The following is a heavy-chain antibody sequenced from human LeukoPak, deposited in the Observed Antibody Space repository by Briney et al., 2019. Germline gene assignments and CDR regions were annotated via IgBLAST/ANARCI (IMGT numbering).Heavy chain of an antibody. CDR3: ARDDSDIVASDH. V-gene: IGHV1-69*05. Sequence: GASVKVSCKASGYTFNNYGFSWVRQAPGQGLEWMGGIIPKFGTAHYAQKFQGRVTLTTDESTSTAYMEMSSPRSDDTAVYYCARDDSDIVASDHWGQGTRVTVSS. J-gene: IGHJ4*02. CDR1: GYTFNNYG. D-gene: IGHD2-21*01. CDR2: IIPKFGTA.